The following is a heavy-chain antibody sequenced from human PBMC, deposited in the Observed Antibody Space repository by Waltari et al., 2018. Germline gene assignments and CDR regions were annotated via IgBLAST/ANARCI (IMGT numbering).Heavy chain of an antibody. CDR1: GYTFTGYY. V-gene: IGHV1-2*02. Sequence: QVQLVQSGAEVKKPGASVKVSCKASGYTFTGYYMHWVRQAPGQGLEWMGWINPNSGGTNYAQKFQGRVTMTRDTSISTAYMELSRLRSDDTAVYYCASTQDYDYVWGSYRYRAEYFQHWGHGTLVTVSS. D-gene: IGHD3-16*02. CDR2: INPNSGGT. J-gene: IGHJ1*01. CDR3: ASTQDYDYVWGSYRYRAEYFQH.